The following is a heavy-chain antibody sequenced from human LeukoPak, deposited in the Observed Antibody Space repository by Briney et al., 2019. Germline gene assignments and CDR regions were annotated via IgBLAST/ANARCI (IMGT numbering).Heavy chain of an antibody. V-gene: IGHV4-4*07. CDR3: ARDWEYYDSSGYSEYFQH. CDR1: GGSISSYY. CDR2: IYTSGST. D-gene: IGHD3-22*01. Sequence: SETLSLTXTVSGGSISSYYWSWIRQSAGKGLEWIGRIYTSGSTNYNPSLKSRVTMSVDTSKNQFSLKLSSVTAADTAVYYCARDWEYYDSSGYSEYFQHWGQGTLVTVSS. J-gene: IGHJ1*01.